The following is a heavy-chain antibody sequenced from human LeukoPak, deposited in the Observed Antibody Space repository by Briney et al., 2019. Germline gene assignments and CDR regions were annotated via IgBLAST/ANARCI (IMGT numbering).Heavy chain of an antibody. D-gene: IGHD2-2*01. Sequence: SETLSLTCTVSGGSISSYYWSWIRQPPGKGLEWIGYIYYSGSTNYNPSLKSRVTISVDTSKNQFSLKLSSVTAADTAVYYCARVSLYCSSTSCWGYWFDPWGQGTLVTVSS. V-gene: IGHV4-59*01. J-gene: IGHJ5*02. CDR3: ARVSLYCSSTSCWGYWFDP. CDR2: IYYSGST. CDR1: GGSISSYY.